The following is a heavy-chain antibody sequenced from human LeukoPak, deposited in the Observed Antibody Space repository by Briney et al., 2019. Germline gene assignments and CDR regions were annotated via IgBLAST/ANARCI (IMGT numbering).Heavy chain of an antibody. CDR1: GFTFSSYS. D-gene: IGHD6-13*01. V-gene: IGHV3-23*01. CDR3: AKQPIAAAGIQYYFDY. Sequence: PGGSLRLSCAASGFTFSSYSMNWVRQAPGKGLEWVSAISGSGGSTYYADSVKGRFTISRDNSKNTLYLQMNSLRAEDTAVYYCAKQPIAAAGIQYYFDYWGQGTLVTVSS. CDR2: ISGSGGST. J-gene: IGHJ4*02.